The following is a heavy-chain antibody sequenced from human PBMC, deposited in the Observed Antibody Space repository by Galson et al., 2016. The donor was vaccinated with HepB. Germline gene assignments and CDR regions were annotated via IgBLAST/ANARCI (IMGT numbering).Heavy chain of an antibody. Sequence: FTFSRDNAKNSLYLQMNSLRAEDTAVYYCARDLLARGHYIDNWFDPWGQGTLVTVSS. V-gene: IGHV3-11*06. D-gene: IGHD3-3*01. CDR3: ARDLLARGHYIDNWFDP. J-gene: IGHJ5*02.